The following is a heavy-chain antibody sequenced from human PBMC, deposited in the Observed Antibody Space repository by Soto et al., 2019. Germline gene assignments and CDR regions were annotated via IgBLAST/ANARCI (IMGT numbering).Heavy chain of an antibody. Sequence: SETLSLTCAVYGGSFSGYYWSWIRQPPGKGLEWIGEINHSGSTNYNPSLKSRVTISVDTSKNQFSLKLSSVTTADTAVYYCARGQPYCDFWSGYYYFDYWGQGTLVTVSS. CDR2: INHSGST. D-gene: IGHD3-3*01. CDR1: GGSFSGYY. CDR3: ARGQPYCDFWSGYYYFDY. V-gene: IGHV4-34*01. J-gene: IGHJ4*02.